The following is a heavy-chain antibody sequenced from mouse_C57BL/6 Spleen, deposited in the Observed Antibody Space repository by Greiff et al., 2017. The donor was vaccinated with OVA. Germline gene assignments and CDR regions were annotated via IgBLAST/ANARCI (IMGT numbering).Heavy chain of an antibody. CDR2: IDPENGDT. CDR1: GFNIKDDY. V-gene: IGHV14-4*01. J-gene: IGHJ4*01. CDR3: TNNYAMDY. Sequence: VQLQQSVAELVRPGASVKLSCTASGFNIKDDYMHWVKQRPEQGLEWIGWIDPENGDTEYASKFQGKATITADTSSNTAYLQLSSLTSEDTAVYYCTNNYAMDYWGQGTSVTVSS.